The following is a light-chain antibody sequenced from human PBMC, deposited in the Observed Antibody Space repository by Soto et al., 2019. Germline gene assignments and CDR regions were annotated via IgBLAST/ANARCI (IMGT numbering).Light chain of an antibody. Sequence: ETVMTQSPVTLSVSPGDTATLSCRASQRVSSHLAWYQQKPGQAPRLLIYAASTRAPGIPVRFSGSGSETEFTLPISRLQSEDFAVYYCQHCNNWPQNFGQGTRREI. CDR1: QRVSSH. V-gene: IGKV3-15*01. CDR2: AAS. J-gene: IGKJ5*01. CDR3: QHCNNWPQN.